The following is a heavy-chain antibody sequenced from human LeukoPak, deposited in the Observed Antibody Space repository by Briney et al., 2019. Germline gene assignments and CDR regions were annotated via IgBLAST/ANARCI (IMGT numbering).Heavy chain of an antibody. CDR1: GFTFSSYA. V-gene: IGHV3-23*01. J-gene: IGHJ4*02. D-gene: IGHD2-15*01. Sequence: GGSLRLSCAASGFTFSSYAMSWVRQAPGKGLEWVSAISGSGGSTYYADSVKGRFTISRDNSKNTLYLQMNSLRAEDTAVYYCARDPRYCSGGSCYDDYWGQGTLVTVSS. CDR2: ISGSGGST. CDR3: ARDPRYCSGGSCYDDY.